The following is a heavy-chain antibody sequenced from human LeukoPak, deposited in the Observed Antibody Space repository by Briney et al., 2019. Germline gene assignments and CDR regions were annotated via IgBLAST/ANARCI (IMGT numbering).Heavy chain of an antibody. V-gene: IGHV4-34*01. CDR1: GGSFSVYY. J-gene: IGHJ4*02. D-gene: IGHD2-15*01. CDR2: INHRGSS. CDR3: AREKFCSDTGSCNIGLFDF. Sequence: SETLSLTCGVFGGSFSVYYWTWLRQPPGKGLEWIGQINHRGSSHYNPSLRSRVTISVDTSKTQFSLKLTSVTAADTAVYYCAREKFCSDTGSCNIGLFDFWGQGALVTVSS.